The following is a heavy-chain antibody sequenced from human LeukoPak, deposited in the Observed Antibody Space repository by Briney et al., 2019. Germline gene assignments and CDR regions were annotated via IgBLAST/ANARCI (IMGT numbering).Heavy chain of an antibody. J-gene: IGHJ4*02. V-gene: IGHV3-48*04. D-gene: IGHD3-10*01. Sequence: GGSLRLSCAASGFTFSSYSMNWVRQAPGKGLEWVSYISSSSSTIYYADSVKGRFTISRDNTKNLLFLQMNSLRAEDTAVYYCARDQYGSGYGSIFDYWGQGTLVTVSS. CDR2: ISSSSSTI. CDR3: ARDQYGSGYGSIFDY. CDR1: GFTFSSYS.